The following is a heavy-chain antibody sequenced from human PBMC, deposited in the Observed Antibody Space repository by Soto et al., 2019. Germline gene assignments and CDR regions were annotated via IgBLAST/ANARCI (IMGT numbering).Heavy chain of an antibody. CDR3: AKDASTGAADYYFDY. CDR2: ISYDGRDK. J-gene: IGHJ4*02. Sequence: QVQLVESGGGVVQPGRSLRLSCAASGFTFSNYAMHWVRQAPGKGLEWVAVISYDGRDKKYADSVKGRFTISRDNSTNTLYLQMNSLRAEDTAVYYCAKDASTGAADYYFDYWGQGTLVTVSS. V-gene: IGHV3-30*04. CDR1: GFTFSNYA. D-gene: IGHD4-17*01.